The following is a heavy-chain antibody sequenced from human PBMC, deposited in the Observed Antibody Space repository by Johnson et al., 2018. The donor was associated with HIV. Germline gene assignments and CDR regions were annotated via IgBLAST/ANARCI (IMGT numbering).Heavy chain of an antibody. D-gene: IGHD5-18*01. CDR1: GFTFDDYA. CDR2: ISWNSGSK. J-gene: IGHJ3*02. V-gene: IGHV3-9*01. Sequence: VQLVESGGGVVRPGGSLRLSCAASGFTFDDYAMHWVRQAPGKGLEWVSGISWNSGSKGYADSVKGRFTISRDNAKNSLFLQMNSLRAEDTAVYYCARWIQLWVAFDIWGQGTMVTVSS. CDR3: ARWIQLWVAFDI.